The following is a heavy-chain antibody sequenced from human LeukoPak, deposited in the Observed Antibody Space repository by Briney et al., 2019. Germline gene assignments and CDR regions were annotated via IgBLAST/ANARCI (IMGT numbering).Heavy chain of an antibody. CDR3: AKGGGAGGYDFWSGAYYYGMDV. CDR1: GFTFSSYG. CDR2: ISYDGSNK. Sequence: GGSLRLSCAASGFTFSSYGMHWVRQAPGKGLEWVAVISYDGSNKYYADSEKGRFTISRDNSKNTLYLQMNSLRAEDTAVYYCAKGGGAGGYDFWSGAYYYGMDVWGQGTTVTVSS. J-gene: IGHJ6*02. V-gene: IGHV3-30*18. D-gene: IGHD3-3*01.